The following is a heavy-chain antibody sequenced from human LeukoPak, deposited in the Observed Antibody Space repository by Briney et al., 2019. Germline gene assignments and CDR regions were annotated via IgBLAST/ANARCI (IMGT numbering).Heavy chain of an antibody. CDR1: GFTFSSYA. V-gene: IGHV3-23*01. CDR2: ISGSGGST. J-gene: IGHJ4*02. Sequence: GGSLRLSCAASGFTFSSYAMSWVRQAPGKGLEWVSAISGSGGSTYYADSVKGRFTISRDNSKNTLYLQMNSLRAEDTAVYYCARDGFCSRASCFDYWGQGTLVTVSS. D-gene: IGHD2-2*01. CDR3: ARDGFCSRASCFDY.